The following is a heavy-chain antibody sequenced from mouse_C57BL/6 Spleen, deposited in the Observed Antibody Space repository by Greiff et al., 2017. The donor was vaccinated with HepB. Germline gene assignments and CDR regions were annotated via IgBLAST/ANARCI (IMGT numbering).Heavy chain of an antibody. D-gene: IGHD4-1*01. CDR1: GFSFNTYA. J-gene: IGHJ3*01. Sequence: EVNVVESGGGLVQPKGSLKLSCAASGFSFNTYAMNWVRQAPGKGLEWVARIRSKSNNYATYYADSVKDRFTISRDDSESMLYLQMNNLKTEDTAMYYCVGGWDFAYWGQGTLVTVSA. CDR2: IRSKSNNYAT. CDR3: VGGWDFAY. V-gene: IGHV10-1*01.